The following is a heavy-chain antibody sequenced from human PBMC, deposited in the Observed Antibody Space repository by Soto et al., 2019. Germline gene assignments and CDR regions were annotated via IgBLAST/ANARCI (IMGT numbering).Heavy chain of an antibody. V-gene: IGHV5-10-1*01. Sequence: EVQLVQSGAEVKKPGESLRISCKGSGYSFTSYWISWVRQMPGKGLEWMGRIDPSDSYTNYSPSFQGHVTISADKSISTAYLQWSSLKASETAMYYCARHFRYYYGSGSTLAFDYWGQGTLVTVSS. CDR3: ARHFRYYYGSGSTLAFDY. CDR2: IDPSDSYT. D-gene: IGHD3-10*01. CDR1: GYSFTSYW. J-gene: IGHJ4*02.